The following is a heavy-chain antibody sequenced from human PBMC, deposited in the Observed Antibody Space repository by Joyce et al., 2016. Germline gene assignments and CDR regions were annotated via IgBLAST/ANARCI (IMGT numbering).Heavy chain of an antibody. Sequence: QVPLQESGPGLVRLSESLSLPCSVSGGSVKSGSDYYNGIRQTSDKGTEWIGYMYYTGTTSDNPSISSRITISIYGSKNQFALMVSSVTAADTAVYYCARYDYEVETWGQGTLVTVSS. CDR3: ARYDYEVET. J-gene: IGHJ4*02. CDR1: GGSVKSGSDY. D-gene: IGHD4-17*01. V-gene: IGHV4-61*01. CDR2: MYYTGTT.